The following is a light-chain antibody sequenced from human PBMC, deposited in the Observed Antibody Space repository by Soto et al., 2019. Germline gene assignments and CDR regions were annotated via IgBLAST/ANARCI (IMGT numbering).Light chain of an antibody. J-gene: IGKJ1*01. CDR3: QQYNSPWT. Sequence: DIQMTQSPSTLSASVGDRVTITCRASQSISSWLAWYQQQPGKAPKLLIYKASSLESGVPSRFSGSGSGTEFTLTISSLQPDYFATYYCQQYNSPWTFGQGTKVEIK. V-gene: IGKV1-5*03. CDR2: KAS. CDR1: QSISSW.